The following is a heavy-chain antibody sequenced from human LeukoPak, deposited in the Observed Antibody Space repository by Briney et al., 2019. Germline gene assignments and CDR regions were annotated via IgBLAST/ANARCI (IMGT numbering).Heavy chain of an antibody. CDR3: ARGGYYYDTTGSPGDY. Sequence: GGSLRLSCVVSGFNLTNYALHWVRQAPGKGLEWVAVISYAGTNKYYADSVKGRFTISRDISKNTVYLHMDSLRDEDTAVYFCARGGYYYDTTGSPGDYWGQGTLVTVSS. CDR1: GFNLTNYA. V-gene: IGHV3-30-3*01. D-gene: IGHD3-22*01. J-gene: IGHJ4*02. CDR2: ISYAGTNK.